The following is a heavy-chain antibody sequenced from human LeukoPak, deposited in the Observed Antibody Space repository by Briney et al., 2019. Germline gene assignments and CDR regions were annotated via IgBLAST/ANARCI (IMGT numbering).Heavy chain of an antibody. J-gene: IGHJ4*02. CDR2: IIPILGIA. CDR3: ATTPSTDCSSSSSYGFDY. D-gene: IGHD2-2*01. V-gene: IGHV1-69*04. CDR1: GGTFSSYA. Sequence: SVKVSCKASGGTFSSYAISWVRQAPGQGLEWMGRIIPILGIANYAQKFQGRVTLTADKSTSTAYMEITSMRSESTAVYYTATTPSTDCSSSSSYGFDYWGQGTLVTVSS.